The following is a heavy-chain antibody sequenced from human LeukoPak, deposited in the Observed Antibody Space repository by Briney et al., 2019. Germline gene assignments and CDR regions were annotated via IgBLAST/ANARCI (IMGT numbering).Heavy chain of an antibody. Sequence: GGSLRLSCAASGFTFSSYWMSWVRQAPGKGLEWVANIRQEGSEKYYVDSVKGRFTISRDNAKNSLYLQMNSLRADDTAVYYWGGPGGGDFFDIGGKGKMVTVSS. J-gene: IGHJ3*02. CDR3: GGPGGGDFFDI. CDR1: GFTFSSYW. V-gene: IGHV3-7*01. D-gene: IGHD3-16*01. CDR2: IRQEGSEK.